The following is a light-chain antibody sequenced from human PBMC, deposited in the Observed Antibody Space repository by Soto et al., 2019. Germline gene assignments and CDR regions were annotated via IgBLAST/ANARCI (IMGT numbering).Light chain of an antibody. CDR1: QSVSSSY. V-gene: IGKV3-20*01. Sequence: EIVLTQSPGTLSLSLGEGATLSCRASQSVSSSYLAWYQQKPGQAPRLLIYGASSRATGIPDRFSGSGSGTDFTLTISRLEPEDFAVYYCQQYGSSSTFGQGTRLEIK. CDR3: QQYGSSST. J-gene: IGKJ5*01. CDR2: GAS.